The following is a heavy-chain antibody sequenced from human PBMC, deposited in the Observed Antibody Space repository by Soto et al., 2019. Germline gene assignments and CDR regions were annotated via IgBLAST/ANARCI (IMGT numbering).Heavy chain of an antibody. V-gene: IGHV4-61*01. CDR3: ARGRGYGYGIDY. CDR2: IYNSETT. J-gene: IGHJ4*02. Sequence: QVQLQESGPGLVTPSETLSLTCTVSGDSVSTGPSYWSWIRQPPGKGLECIAFIYNSETTYYNPSRRRRVTISVATSNNQFSLKLSSVTAADTGVYYCARGRGYGYGIDYWGQGTLVSVSS. D-gene: IGHD5-18*01. CDR1: GDSVSTGPSY.